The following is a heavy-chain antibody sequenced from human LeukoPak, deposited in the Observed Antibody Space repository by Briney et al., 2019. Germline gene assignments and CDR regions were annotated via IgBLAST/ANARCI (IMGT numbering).Heavy chain of an antibody. V-gene: IGHV4-4*07. CDR3: ARDRDSGSYWSLNAFDI. CDR2: IYTSGST. J-gene: IGHJ3*02. Sequence: SETLSLTCTVSGGSISSYYWSWIRQPAGKGLEWIGRIYTSGSTNYNPSLKSRVTMSVDTSKNQFSLKLSSVTAADTAVYYCARDRDSGSYWSLNAFDIWGQGTMVTVSS. CDR1: GGSISSYY. D-gene: IGHD1-26*01.